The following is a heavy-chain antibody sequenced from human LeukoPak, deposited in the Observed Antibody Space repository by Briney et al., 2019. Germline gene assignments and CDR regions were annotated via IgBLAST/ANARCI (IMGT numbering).Heavy chain of an antibody. CDR1: GDSVSSNSAA. V-gene: IGHV6-1*01. D-gene: IGHD3-3*01. Sequence: SQTLSLTCAISGDSVSSNSAAWNWIRQSPSRGLEWLGRTYYRSKWYNDYAVSVKSRITINPDTSKNQFSLQLNSVTPEDTVVYYCARGQGTIFGVVIINWYFDLWGRGTLVTVSS. CDR2: TYYRSKWYN. J-gene: IGHJ2*01. CDR3: ARGQGTIFGVVIINWYFDL.